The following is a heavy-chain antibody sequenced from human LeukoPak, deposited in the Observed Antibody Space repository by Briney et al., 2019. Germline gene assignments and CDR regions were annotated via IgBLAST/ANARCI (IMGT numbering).Heavy chain of an antibody. CDR2: INPNSGGT. D-gene: IGHD3-10*01. V-gene: IGHV1-2*06. Sequence: ASVKVSCKASGYTFTGYYMHWVRQAPGQGPEWMGRINPNSGGTNYAQKFQGRVTMTKDTSISTGYMELSRLRSDDTAVYYCARAPLGYNWFDPWGQGTLVTVSS. CDR1: GYTFTGYY. CDR3: ARAPLGYNWFDP. J-gene: IGHJ5*02.